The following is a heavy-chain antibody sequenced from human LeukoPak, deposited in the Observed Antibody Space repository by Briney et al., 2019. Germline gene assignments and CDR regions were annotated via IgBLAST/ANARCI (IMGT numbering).Heavy chain of an antibody. CDR1: GYTFTSYG. D-gene: IGHD3-3*01. J-gene: IGHJ4*02. Sequence: ASVKVSCKASGYTFTSYGISWVRQAPGQGLEWMGWISAYNGNTNYAQKLQGRVTMTTDTSTSTAYMELSRLRSDDTAVYYCARSVTYYDFWSGYSASPQLDYWGQGTLVTVSS. CDR2: ISAYNGNT. CDR3: ARSVTYYDFWSGYSASPQLDY. V-gene: IGHV1-18*01.